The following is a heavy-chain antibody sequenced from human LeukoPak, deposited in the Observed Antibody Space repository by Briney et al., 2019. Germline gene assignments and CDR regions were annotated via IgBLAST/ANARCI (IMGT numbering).Heavy chain of an antibody. V-gene: IGHV3-21*01. CDR2: ISRSSTYI. CDR1: GFTFSSYS. J-gene: IGHJ6*03. Sequence: GGSLRLSCAASGFTFSSYSMNWVRQAPGKGLEWVSSISRSSTYIYYADSVKGRFTISRDNAKNSLYLQMNSLRAEDTAVYYCARGPGRGYDSRRVYYYYYMDVWGKGTTVTISS. CDR3: ARGPGRGYDSRRVYYYYYMDV. D-gene: IGHD3-22*01.